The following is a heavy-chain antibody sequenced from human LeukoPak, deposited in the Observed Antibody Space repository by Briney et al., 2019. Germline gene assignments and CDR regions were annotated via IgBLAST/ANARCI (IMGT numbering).Heavy chain of an antibody. V-gene: IGHV3-23*01. CDR2: ISASGGNT. CDR3: AKYVSARGPPYALAV. D-gene: IGHD2/OR15-2a*01. CDR1: EFTFSSYT. J-gene: IGHJ6*02. Sequence: GGSLRLSCAASEFTFSSYTMQWVRQAPGKGLEWVSGISASGGNTWYADSVKGRFTISRDNSKNTLYLQMNSLRAEDTAVYYCAKYVSARGPPYALAVWGQGTTVTVSS.